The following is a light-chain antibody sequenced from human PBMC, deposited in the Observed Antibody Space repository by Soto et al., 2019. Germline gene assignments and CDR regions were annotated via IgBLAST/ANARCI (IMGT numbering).Light chain of an antibody. CDR3: NSYTSSSIHV. V-gene: IGLV2-14*01. Sequence: QSVLTQPASVSASPGQSITISCTGTSGDVGGYNYVSWYQQHPGKAPKLMIYDVSNRPSGVSDRFSGSKSGNTASLTISGLQAEDEADYYCNSYTSSSIHVFGTGTKVTVL. CDR1: SGDVGGYNY. CDR2: DVS. J-gene: IGLJ1*01.